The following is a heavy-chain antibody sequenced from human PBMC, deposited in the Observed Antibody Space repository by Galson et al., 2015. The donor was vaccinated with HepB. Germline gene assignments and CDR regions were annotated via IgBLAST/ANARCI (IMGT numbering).Heavy chain of an antibody. J-gene: IGHJ4*02. CDR3: VRGGGSYNV. D-gene: IGHD2-15*01. CDR2: ISGSGGST. V-gene: IGHV3-23*01. CDR1: GFTFSSYA. Sequence: SLRLSCAASGFTFSSYAMIWVRQAPGKGLEWVSFISGSGGSTYYADSVKGRFTISRDNSKNTLHLQLRSLRAEDTAVYYCVRGGGSYNVWGQGTLVTVSS.